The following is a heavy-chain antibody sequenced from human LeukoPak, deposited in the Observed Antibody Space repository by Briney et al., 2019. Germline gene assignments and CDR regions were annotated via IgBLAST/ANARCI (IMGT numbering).Heavy chain of an antibody. D-gene: IGHD3-10*02. Sequence: PGGSLRLSCAASGFTFSSYSMIWVRQAPGKGLEWVSSISSSSSYIYYADSVKGRFTISRDNAKNSLYLQMNSLRAEDTAVYYCARDAVRGNWFDPWGQGTLVTVSS. J-gene: IGHJ5*02. V-gene: IGHV3-21*01. CDR2: ISSSSSYI. CDR3: ARDAVRGNWFDP. CDR1: GFTFSSYS.